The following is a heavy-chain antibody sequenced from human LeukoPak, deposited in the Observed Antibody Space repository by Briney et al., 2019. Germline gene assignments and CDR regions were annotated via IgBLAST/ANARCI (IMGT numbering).Heavy chain of an antibody. CDR1: GYTFTGYY. D-gene: IGHD6-13*01. CDR2: IIPIFGTA. Sequence: SVKVSCKASGYTFTGYYMHWVRQAPGQGLEWMGGIIPIFGTANYAQKFQGRVTITADKSTSTAYMELSSLRSEDTAVYYCAREDSSWFLDYWGQGTLVTVSS. CDR3: AREDSSWFLDY. J-gene: IGHJ4*02. V-gene: IGHV1-69*06.